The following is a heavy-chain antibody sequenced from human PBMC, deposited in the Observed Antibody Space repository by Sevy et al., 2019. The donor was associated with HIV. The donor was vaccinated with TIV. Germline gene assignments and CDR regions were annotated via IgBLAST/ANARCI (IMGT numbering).Heavy chain of an antibody. CDR1: GYTFTGYY. CDR3: VCRYSGSYFGDDY. J-gene: IGHJ4*02. V-gene: IGHV1-2*06. D-gene: IGHD1-26*01. Sequence: SVKVSCKASGYTFTGYYMHWVRQAPGQGLEWMGRINPNSGGTNYAQKFQGRVTMSRDTSISTAYMELSRLRSDDTAVYYCVCRYSGSYFGDDYWGQGTLVTVSS. CDR2: INPNSGGT.